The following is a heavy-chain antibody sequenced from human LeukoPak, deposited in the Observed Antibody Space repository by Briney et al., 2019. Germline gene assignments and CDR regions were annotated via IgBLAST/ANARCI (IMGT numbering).Heavy chain of an antibody. J-gene: IGHJ4*02. V-gene: IGHV3-30*18. CDR2: ISYDGSKE. Sequence: GGSLRLSCAASEFTFSNYGMHWVRQAPGKGLEWVAIISYDGSKEDYADSVKGRFTISRGNSKNSLYLQMNSLRIEDTAVYYCAKDRGSYSSGFHYWGQGTLVTVSS. CDR3: AKDRGSYSSGFHY. D-gene: IGHD6-19*01. CDR1: EFTFSNYG.